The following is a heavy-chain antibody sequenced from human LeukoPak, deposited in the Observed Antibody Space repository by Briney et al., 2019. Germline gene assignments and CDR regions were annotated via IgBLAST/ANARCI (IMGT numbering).Heavy chain of an antibody. CDR1: GFTFSSYG. V-gene: IGHV3-30*02. CDR2: IRYDGSNK. D-gene: IGHD6-19*01. Sequence: GGSLRLSCAASGFTFSSYGMHWVRQAPGEGLEWVAFIRYDGSNKYYADSVKGRFTISRDNSKNTLYLQMNSLKTEDTAVYYCTKDLPYSRGWALNYWGQGTLVTVSS. J-gene: IGHJ4*02. CDR3: TKDLPYSRGWALNY.